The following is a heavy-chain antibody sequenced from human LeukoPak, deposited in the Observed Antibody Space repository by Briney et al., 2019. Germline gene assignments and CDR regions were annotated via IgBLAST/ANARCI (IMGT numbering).Heavy chain of an antibody. CDR3: SRGSYNSGGTSDY. CDR1: GFTFSDYS. CDR2: ISTSGNYI. Sequence: GGSLRLSCAASGFTFSDYSMNWIRQAPGKGLEWVSYISTSGNYIYYADSVKGRFTISRDNAKNSLYLQMNSLRAEDTAVYYCSRGSYNSGGTSDYWGQGNLVTVSS. J-gene: IGHJ4*02. V-gene: IGHV3-21*01. D-gene: IGHD2-15*01.